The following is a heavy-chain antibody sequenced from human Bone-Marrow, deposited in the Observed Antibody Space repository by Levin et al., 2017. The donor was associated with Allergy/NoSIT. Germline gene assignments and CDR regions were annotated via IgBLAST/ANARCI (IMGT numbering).Heavy chain of an antibody. J-gene: IGHJ4*02. CDR3: EHNNSFTFGEVSYFDY. CDR2: IYWDDDA. V-gene: IGHV2-5*02. Sequence: SGPTLVKPTQSLTLTCTFSGFTLNTDGVGVGWIRQPPGKALEWLALIYWDDDARYNPSLRDRLTITKDTSKDHVVLTMTNMDFLDTATYYCEHNNSFTFGEVSYFDYWGQGTLVTVSS. D-gene: IGHD3-16*01. CDR1: GFTLNTDGVG.